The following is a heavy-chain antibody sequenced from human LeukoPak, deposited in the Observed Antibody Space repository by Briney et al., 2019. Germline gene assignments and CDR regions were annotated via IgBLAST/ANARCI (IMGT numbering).Heavy chain of an antibody. Sequence: PSETLSHTCAVYGESFSGYHWSWIRQPPGKGLEWIGEINHSGSTNHNPSLKSRVTISVHTSKNQFSLKVNSVTAADTAVYYCARQYCSATSCYFDYWGQGTLVTVSS. D-gene: IGHD2-2*01. CDR2: INHSGST. J-gene: IGHJ4*02. CDR1: GESFSGYH. CDR3: ARQYCSATSCYFDY. V-gene: IGHV4-34*01.